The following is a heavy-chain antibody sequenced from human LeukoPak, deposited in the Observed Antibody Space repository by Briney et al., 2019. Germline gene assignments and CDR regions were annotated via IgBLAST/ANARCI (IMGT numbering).Heavy chain of an antibody. J-gene: IGHJ4*02. V-gene: IGHV4-4*07. CDR3: ARGEHDYGDYFDY. Sequence: SETLSLTCTVSGGSMSPYHWSWIRQPAGKGLEWIGRIYTSGSTNYNPSLKSRVTMSVDTSKNQFSLKLSSVTAADTAVYYCARGEHDYGDYFDYWGQGTLVTVSS. CDR1: GGSMSPYH. CDR2: IYTSGST. D-gene: IGHD4-17*01.